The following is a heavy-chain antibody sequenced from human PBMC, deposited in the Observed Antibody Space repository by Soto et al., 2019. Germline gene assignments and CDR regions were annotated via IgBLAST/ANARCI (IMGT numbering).Heavy chain of an antibody. J-gene: IGHJ5*02. V-gene: IGHV3-23*01. D-gene: IGHD3-3*01. CDR1: GFTFSSYA. CDR3: AKGPSVTIFGVVHNWFDP. CDR2: ISGSGGST. Sequence: GGSLRLSCAASGFTFSSYAMSWVRQAPGKGLEWVSAISGSGGSTYYADSVKGRFTISRDNSKNTLYLQMNSLRAEDTAVYYCAKGPSVTIFGVVHNWFDPWGQGTLVTVSS.